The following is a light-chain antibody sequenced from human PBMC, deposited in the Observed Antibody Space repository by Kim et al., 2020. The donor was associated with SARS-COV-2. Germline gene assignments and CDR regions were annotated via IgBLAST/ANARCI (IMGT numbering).Light chain of an antibody. Sequence: SYELTQPPSVSVSPGQTARITCSGDALPKQYAYWYQQKPGQAPVLVIYKDSERPSGIPERFSGSSSGTTVTLTISGVQAEDEADYYCQSAYSSGTPLVVF. V-gene: IGLV3-25*03. CDR2: KDS. J-gene: IGLJ2*01. CDR1: ALPKQY. CDR3: QSAYSSGTPLVV.